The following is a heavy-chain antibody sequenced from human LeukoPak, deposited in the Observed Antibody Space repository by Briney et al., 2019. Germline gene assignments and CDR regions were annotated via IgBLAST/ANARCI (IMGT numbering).Heavy chain of an antibody. CDR2: ISYDGSNK. D-gene: IGHD3-10*01. CDR3: AKPSGSGSNGYIDY. J-gene: IGHJ4*02. V-gene: IGHV3-30*18. Sequence: QPGRSLRLSCAASGFTFSSYGMHWVRQAPGKGLEWVAVISYDGSNKYYADSVKGRFTISRDNSKNTLYLQMSSLRAEDTAVYYCAKPSGSGSNGYIDYWGQGTLVTVSS. CDR1: GFTFSSYG.